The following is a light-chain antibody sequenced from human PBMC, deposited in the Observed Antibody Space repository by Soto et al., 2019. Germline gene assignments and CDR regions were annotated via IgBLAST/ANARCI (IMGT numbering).Light chain of an antibody. CDR3: QQYYRYPRT. Sequence: IAVTKSAVNLSLSPGTRSALSCLASQSVSSCLVWYQQKPGKAPKLLMYAASTWATGIPARFSGSGSGTDFTLTTSCLQSEDFATYNCQQYYRYPRTFGQGTKVDI. V-gene: IGKV3-15*01. CDR2: AAS. J-gene: IGKJ1*01. CDR1: QSVSSC.